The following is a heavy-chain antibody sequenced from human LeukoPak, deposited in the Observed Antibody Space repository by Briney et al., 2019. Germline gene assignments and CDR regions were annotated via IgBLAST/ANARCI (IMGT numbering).Heavy chain of an antibody. D-gene: IGHD6-13*01. V-gene: IGHV3-30*18. J-gene: IGHJ4*02. CDR3: AKDDSSSWLFDY. Sequence: PGGSLRLSCAASGFTFRSYGMHWVRQAPGKGLEWVAPISFDGSNENYADSVKGRFTISRDNSKNTLYLQMNSLRAEDTAVYYCAKDDSSSWLFDYWGQGTLVTVSS. CDR2: ISFDGSNE. CDR1: GFTFRSYG.